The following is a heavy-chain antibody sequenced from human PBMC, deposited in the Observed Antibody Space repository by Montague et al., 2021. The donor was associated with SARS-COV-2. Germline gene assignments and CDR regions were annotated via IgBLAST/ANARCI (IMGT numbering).Heavy chain of an antibody. CDR2: IGTAGDT. D-gene: IGHD2/OR15-2a*01. Sequence: SLRLSCAASGFIFRNFDMHWVRQATGKGLEWVSAIGTAGDTFYPXSVKGRFTISRENAKNSLYLQMNSLKVGDTAVYYCARRGLSWYFDVWGRGTPVTVSS. V-gene: IGHV3-13*01. J-gene: IGHJ2*01. CDR1: GFIFRNFD. CDR3: ARRGLSWYFDV.